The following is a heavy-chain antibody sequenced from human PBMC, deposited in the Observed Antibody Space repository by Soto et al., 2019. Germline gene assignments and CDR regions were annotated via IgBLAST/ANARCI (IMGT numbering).Heavy chain of an antibody. CDR2: IYHSGDT. CDR1: GDSISNTNW. V-gene: IGHV4-4*02. Sequence: SVPLSLTCAVSGDSISNTNWWSWVRQPPGKGLEWIGEIYHSGDTNYNPSLKSRVILSVDKSKNQFFLKVTSVTAADTAVYYCARGEGQQQRDTWGRGILVTVS. D-gene: IGHD6-13*01. CDR3: ARGEGQQQRDT. J-gene: IGHJ5*02.